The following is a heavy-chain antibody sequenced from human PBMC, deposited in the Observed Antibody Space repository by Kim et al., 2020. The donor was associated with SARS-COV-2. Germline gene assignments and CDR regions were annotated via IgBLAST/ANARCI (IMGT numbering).Heavy chain of an antibody. CDR2: IIPIFGTA. CDR1: GGTFSSYA. V-gene: IGHV1-69*13. CDR3: ATRAGTAMVVNRSYYGMDV. Sequence: SVKVSCKASGGTFSSYAISWVRQAPGQGLEWMGGIIPIFGTANYAQKFQGRVTITADESTSTAYMELSSLRSEDTAVYYCATRAGTAMVVNRSYYGMDVWGQGTTVTVSS. J-gene: IGHJ6*02. D-gene: IGHD5-18*01.